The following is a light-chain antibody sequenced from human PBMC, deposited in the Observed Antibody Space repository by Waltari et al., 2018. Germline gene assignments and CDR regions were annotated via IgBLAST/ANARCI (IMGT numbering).Light chain of an antibody. CDR3: QTWDTRSNWV. J-gene: IGLJ3*02. Sequence: VLTQSPSVSASLRASVKLTCPLSSGHTSYAIAWYQQRPQKGPRYLMDLNSDGSHNRGDGIPDRFSGSSSGAERYLTIASLQSDDGADYYCQTWDTRSNWVFGGGTKLTVL. CDR1: SGHTSYA. V-gene: IGLV4-69*01. CDR2: LNSDGSH.